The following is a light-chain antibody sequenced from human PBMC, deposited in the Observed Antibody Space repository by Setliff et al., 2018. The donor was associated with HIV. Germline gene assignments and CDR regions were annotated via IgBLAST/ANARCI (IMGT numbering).Light chain of an antibody. J-gene: IGLJ1*01. Sequence: QSALPQPRSVSGSPGQSVTISCTGSTSDVGAFESVSWYQQHPGRAPKLTIFEVKRRPSGVSNRFSGSKSGNTASLTISGLQAEDEATYFCSSYTGSDTFDVFGTGTKVTV. CDR2: EVK. V-gene: IGLV2-11*01. CDR1: TSDVGAFES. CDR3: SSYTGSDTFDV.